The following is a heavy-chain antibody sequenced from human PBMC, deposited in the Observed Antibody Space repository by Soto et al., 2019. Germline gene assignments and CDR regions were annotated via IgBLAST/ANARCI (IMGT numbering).Heavy chain of an antibody. CDR2: ISGSGGST. Sequence: PGGSLRLSCAASGFTFRDYAMSWVRQAPGKGLEWVSAISGSGGSTYSADSVEGRFTISRDNSKNTLYLQMNSLRAEDTALYYCAKDAIPRNKVWDYFDFGGQGTLVTVSS. CDR1: GFTFRDYA. CDR3: AKDAIPRNKVWDYFDF. V-gene: IGHV3-23*01. J-gene: IGHJ4*02. D-gene: IGHD7-27*01.